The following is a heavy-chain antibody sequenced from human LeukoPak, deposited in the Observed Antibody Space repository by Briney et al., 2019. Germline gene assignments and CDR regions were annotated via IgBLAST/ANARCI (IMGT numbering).Heavy chain of an antibody. CDR3: AREPRYCSGGSCAFDP. J-gene: IGHJ5*02. V-gene: IGHV4-59*01. CDR1: GGSISSYY. Sequence: SETLSLTCTVSGGSISSYYWSWIRQPPGKGLEWIGYIYYSGSTNYNPSLKSRVTISVDTSKNQFSLKLSSVTAADTAVYYCAREPRYCSGGSCAFDPWGQGTLVTVSS. CDR2: IYYSGST. D-gene: IGHD2-15*01.